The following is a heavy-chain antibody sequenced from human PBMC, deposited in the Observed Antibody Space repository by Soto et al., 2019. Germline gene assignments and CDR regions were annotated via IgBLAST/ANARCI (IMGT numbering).Heavy chain of an antibody. J-gene: IGHJ6*02. D-gene: IGHD6-6*01. V-gene: IGHV1-69*13. Sequence: GASVKVSCKASGGTFSSYAISWVRQAPGQGLEWMGGIIPIFGTANYAQKFQGRVTITADESTSTAYMELSSLRSEDTAVYYCARRELDSSSPFTYYYYYGMDVWGQATTVTLSS. CDR2: IIPIFGTA. CDR1: GGTFSSYA. CDR3: ARRELDSSSPFTYYYYYGMDV.